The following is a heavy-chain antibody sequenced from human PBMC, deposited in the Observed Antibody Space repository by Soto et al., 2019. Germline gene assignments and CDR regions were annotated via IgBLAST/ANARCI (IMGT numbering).Heavy chain of an antibody. V-gene: IGHV3-23*01. CDR2: ISGSGGST. J-gene: IGHJ1*01. CDR1: GFTFSSYA. CDR3: ARPAGGIATYALWSGFQH. Sequence: PGGSLRLSCAASGFTFSSYAMSWVRQAPGKGLEWVSAISGSGGSTYYADSVKGRFTISRDNSKNTLYLQMNSLRAEDTAVYYCARPAGGIATYALWSGFQHWGQGTLVTVSS. D-gene: IGHD3-10*02.